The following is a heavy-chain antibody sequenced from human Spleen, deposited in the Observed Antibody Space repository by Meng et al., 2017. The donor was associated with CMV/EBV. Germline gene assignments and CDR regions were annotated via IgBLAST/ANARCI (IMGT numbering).Heavy chain of an antibody. J-gene: IGHJ4*02. CDR2: INHRGST. D-gene: IGHD3-3*01. Sequence: SETLSLTCAVYGGSFSGYDWSWIRQSPGKGLEWIGEINHRGSTNYNPSLKSRVTISVDTSKNQFSLKLSSVTAADTAVYYCARGSGRGYDYWGQGTLVTVSS. V-gene: IGHV4-34*09. CDR1: GGSFSGYD. CDR3: ARGSGRGYDY.